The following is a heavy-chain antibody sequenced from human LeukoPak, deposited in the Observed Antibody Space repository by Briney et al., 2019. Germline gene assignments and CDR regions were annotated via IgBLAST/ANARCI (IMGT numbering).Heavy chain of an antibody. CDR2: INHSGST. CDR1: GGSFSGYY. CDR3: ARYSDAGYSSSWYNYYFDY. V-gene: IGHV4-34*01. J-gene: IGHJ4*02. D-gene: IGHD6-13*01. Sequence: KPSETLSLTCAVYGGSFSGYYWSWIRQPPGKGLEWIGEINHSGSTNYNPSLKSRVTISVDTSKNQFSLKLSSVTAADTAVYYCARYSDAGYSSSWYNYYFDYWGQGTLVTVSS.